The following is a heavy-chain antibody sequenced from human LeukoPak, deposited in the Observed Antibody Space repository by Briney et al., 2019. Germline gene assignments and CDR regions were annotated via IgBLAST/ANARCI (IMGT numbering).Heavy chain of an antibody. Sequence: SETLSLTCAVYGGSFSGYYWSWIRQPPGKGLEWIGEINHSGSTNYNPSLKSRVTILVDTSKNQFSLKLSSVTAADTAVYYCARGRRYTGYDYTLSWFDPWGQGTLVTVSS. CDR3: ARGRRYTGYDYTLSWFDP. J-gene: IGHJ5*02. CDR2: INHSGST. V-gene: IGHV4-34*01. D-gene: IGHD5-12*01. CDR1: GGSFSGYY.